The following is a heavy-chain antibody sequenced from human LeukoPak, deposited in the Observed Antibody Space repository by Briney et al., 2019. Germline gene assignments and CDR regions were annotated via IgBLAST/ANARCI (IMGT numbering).Heavy chain of an antibody. D-gene: IGHD3-9*01. CDR1: GGSISSDY. Sequence: SETLSLTCTVSGGSISSDYWSSIRQPPGKGLEWIGYIYYSGSTNYNPSLKSRVTISVDTSKNQFSLKLSSVTAADTAVYYCARPRSGAILTAWGQGTLVTVSS. CDR3: ARPRSGAILTA. V-gene: IGHV4-59*12. J-gene: IGHJ4*02. CDR2: IYYSGST.